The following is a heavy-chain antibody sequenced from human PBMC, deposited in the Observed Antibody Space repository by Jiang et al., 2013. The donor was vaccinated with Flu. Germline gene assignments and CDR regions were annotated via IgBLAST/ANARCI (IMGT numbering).Heavy chain of an antibody. D-gene: IGHD3-22*01. CDR3: ARVAYDSSGYLYYYYYYMDV. J-gene: IGHJ6*03. Sequence: AASVKGRFTISRDDSKNSLYLQMNSLKTEDTAVYYCARVAYDSSGYLYYYYYYMDVWGKGTTVTVSS. V-gene: IGHV3-72*01.